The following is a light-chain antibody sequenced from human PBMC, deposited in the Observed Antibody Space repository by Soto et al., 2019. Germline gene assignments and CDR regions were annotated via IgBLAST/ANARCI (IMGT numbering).Light chain of an antibody. CDR3: QQYESSPPSYT. CDR1: QSVSSSY. J-gene: IGKJ2*01. Sequence: EIVLTQFPGTLSLSPGESATLSCRASQSVSSSYLAWYQQKPGQAPRVLIYGASSRASGIPDRFSGSGSGTAFTLTISRLEPEDFAVYYCQQYESSPPSYTFGQGTKLEIK. CDR2: GAS. V-gene: IGKV3-20*01.